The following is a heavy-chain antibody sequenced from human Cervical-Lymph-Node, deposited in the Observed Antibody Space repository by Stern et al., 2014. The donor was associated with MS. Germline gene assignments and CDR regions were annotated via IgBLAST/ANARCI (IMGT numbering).Heavy chain of an antibody. J-gene: IGHJ4*02. CDR2: ISYDGNPK. CDR1: VFTFSSYG. CDR3: ARDYEDTSMLFDH. V-gene: IGHV3-30*03. Sequence: VQLEESGGAVVQPGRSLRLSCAASVFTFSSYGTHWVRQAPGKGLEWVTVISYDGNPKYYAASVKGRFTISRDNSKNTLHLQMNSVTPDDTAIYYCARDYEDTSMLFDHWGQGTLVTVSS. D-gene: IGHD2-8*01.